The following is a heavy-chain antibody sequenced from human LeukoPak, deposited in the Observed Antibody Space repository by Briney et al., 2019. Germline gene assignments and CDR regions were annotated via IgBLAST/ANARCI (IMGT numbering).Heavy chain of an antibody. V-gene: IGHV3-21*01. CDR1: GFTFSSYS. CDR3: ARVRSGSLDY. Sequence: PGESLRLSCAASGFTFSSYSMNWVRQAPGKGLEWVSFIRSSSSDIYYADSVKGRFTISRDNAKNSLYLQMDSLKAEDTAVYYCARVRSGSLDYWGQGTLVTVSS. J-gene: IGHJ4*02. CDR2: IRSSSSDI. D-gene: IGHD1-26*01.